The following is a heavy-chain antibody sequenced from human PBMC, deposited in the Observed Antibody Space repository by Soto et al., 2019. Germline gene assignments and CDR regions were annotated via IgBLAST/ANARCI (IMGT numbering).Heavy chain of an antibody. J-gene: IGHJ4*02. V-gene: IGHV4-39*01. CDR3: ASAGDKCSGGTCYSASYFDY. CDR1: GGSLSSSSYY. Sequence: SETLSLTCTVSGGSLSSSSYYWGWIRQPPGKGLEWIGSIYYSGSTYYNPSLKSRVTISVDTSKNQFSLKLSSVTAADTAVYYCASAGDKCSGGTCYSASYFDYWGQGTLVTVSS. D-gene: IGHD2-15*01. CDR2: IYYSGST.